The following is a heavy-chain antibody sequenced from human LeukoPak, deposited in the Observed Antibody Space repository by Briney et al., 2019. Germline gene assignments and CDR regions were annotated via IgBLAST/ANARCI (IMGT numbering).Heavy chain of an antibody. CDR1: GGTFSSYA. J-gene: IGHJ4*02. D-gene: IGHD5-24*01. CDR2: IIPIFGTA. V-gene: IGHV1-69*13. Sequence: GASVKVSCKASGGTFSSYAISWVRQAPGQGLEWMGGIIPIFGTANYAQKFQGRVTITADESTSTACMELSSLRSEDTAVYYCARAGEMATIRGPFGYWGQGTLVTVSS. CDR3: ARAGEMATIRGPFGY.